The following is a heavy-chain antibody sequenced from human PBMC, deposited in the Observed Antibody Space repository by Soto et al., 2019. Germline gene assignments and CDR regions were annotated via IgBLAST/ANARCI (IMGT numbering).Heavy chain of an antibody. V-gene: IGHV3-73*01. J-gene: IGHJ4*02. CDR3: TRFLAFGGVIGPN. D-gene: IGHD3-16*02. CDR2: IRSKANSYAT. CDR1: GFTFSGSA. Sequence: GGSLRLSCAASGFTFSGSAMHWVRQASGKGLEWVGRIRSKANSYATAYAASVKGRFTISRDDSKNTAYLQMNSLKTEDTAVYYCTRFLAFGGVIGPNWGQGTLVTVSS.